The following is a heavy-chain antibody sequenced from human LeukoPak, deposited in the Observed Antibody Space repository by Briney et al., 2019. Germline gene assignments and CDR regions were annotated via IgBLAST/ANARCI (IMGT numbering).Heavy chain of an antibody. CDR3: ARHLLPYSSSSYDY. CDR2: IYYSGST. Sequence: SETLSLTCTVSGDSINSYYWSWIRQPPGKGLEWIGYIYYSGSTNYIPSLKSRVTISVDTSKNQFSLQLNSVTAADTAVYYCARHLLPYSSSSYDYWGQGTLVTVSS. J-gene: IGHJ4*02. D-gene: IGHD6-6*01. V-gene: IGHV4-59*08. CDR1: GDSINSYY.